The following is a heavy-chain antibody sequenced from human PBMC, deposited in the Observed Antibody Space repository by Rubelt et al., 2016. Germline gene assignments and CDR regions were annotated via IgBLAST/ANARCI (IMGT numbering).Heavy chain of an antibody. J-gene: IGHJ6*02. D-gene: IGHD3-3*02. CDR2: INHSGST. V-gene: IGHV4-34*01. CDR1: GGSFSGYY. CDR3: ARGIRAILYYGMDV. Sequence: QVQQQQWGAGLLKPSETLSLTCAVYGGSFSGYYWSWIRQPPGKGLEWIGEINHSGSTNYNPSLKSRVTISVDTSKNQFSLQLSSVTAADTAVYYCARGIRAILYYGMDVWGQGTTVTVSS.